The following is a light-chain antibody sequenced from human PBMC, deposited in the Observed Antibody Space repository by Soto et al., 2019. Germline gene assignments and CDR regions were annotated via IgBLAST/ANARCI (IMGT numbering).Light chain of an antibody. CDR3: QQYNGYWT. Sequence: DIQMTQSPSTLSASVGDRVTITCRASQSISDSLAWYQQKPGKAPKLLIYEGSSLKSGVTSRFSGSRSGTEYTLTISSLQPDDFATYYCQQYNGYWTFGQGTKVEIK. CDR2: EGS. J-gene: IGKJ1*01. CDR1: QSISDS. V-gene: IGKV1-5*03.